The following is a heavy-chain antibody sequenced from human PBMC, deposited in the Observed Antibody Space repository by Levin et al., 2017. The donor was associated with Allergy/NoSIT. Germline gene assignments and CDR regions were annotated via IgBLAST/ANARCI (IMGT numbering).Heavy chain of an antibody. CDR2: IIPIFGTA. CDR3: ARTVTMVQGVIVDYYYYYMDV. Sequence: GASVKVSCKASGGTFSSYAISWVRQAPGQGLEWMGGIIPIFGTANYAQKFQGRVTITADESTSTAYMELSSLRSEDTAVYYCARTVTMVQGVIVDYYYYYMDVWGKGTTVTVSS. V-gene: IGHV1-69*13. CDR1: GGTFSSYA. D-gene: IGHD3-10*01. J-gene: IGHJ6*03.